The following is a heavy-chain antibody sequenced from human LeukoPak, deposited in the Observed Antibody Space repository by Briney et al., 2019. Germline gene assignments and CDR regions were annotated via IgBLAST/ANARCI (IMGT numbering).Heavy chain of an antibody. J-gene: IGHJ6*02. V-gene: IGHV3-21*01. CDR2: ISSSSSYI. CDR3: ARDAYYYGSGSYYNALKDYYYGMDV. D-gene: IGHD3-10*01. Sequence: PGGSLRLSCAASGFTFSSYIMNWVRQAPGKGLEWVSSISSSSSYIYYADSVKGRFTISRDNAKNSLYLQMNSLRAEDTAVYYCARDAYYYGSGSYYNALKDYYYGMDVWGQGTTVTVSS. CDR1: GFTFSSYI.